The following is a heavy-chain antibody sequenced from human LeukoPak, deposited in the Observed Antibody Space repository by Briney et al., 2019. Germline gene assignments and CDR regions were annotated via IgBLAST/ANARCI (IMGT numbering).Heavy chain of an antibody. CDR3: ASTFGEFDY. Sequence: GRSLRLSCAASGFTFSSYAMHWVRQAPGKGLEWVAVISYDGSNKYYADSVKGRFTISRDNSKNTLYLQMNSLRAEDTAVYYCASTFGEFDYWGQGTLVTVSS. D-gene: IGHD3-10*01. V-gene: IGHV3-30-3*01. CDR2: ISYDGSNK. CDR1: GFTFSSYA. J-gene: IGHJ4*02.